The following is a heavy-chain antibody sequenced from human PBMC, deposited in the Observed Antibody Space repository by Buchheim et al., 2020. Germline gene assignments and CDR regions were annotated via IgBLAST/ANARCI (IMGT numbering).Heavy chain of an antibody. J-gene: IGHJ6*02. D-gene: IGHD3-3*01. CDR1: GFTFSSYA. V-gene: IGHV3-23*01. Sequence: EVQLLESGGGLVQPGGSLRLSCAASGFTFSSYAMTWVRQAPGKGLEWVSAISVSGGSTYYSDSVKGRFTISRDNSKNTLYLQMNSLRAEDTAVYYCAKDAIFEVVYLYYYYYGMDVWGQGTT. CDR3: AKDAIFEVVYLYYYYYGMDV. CDR2: ISVSGGST.